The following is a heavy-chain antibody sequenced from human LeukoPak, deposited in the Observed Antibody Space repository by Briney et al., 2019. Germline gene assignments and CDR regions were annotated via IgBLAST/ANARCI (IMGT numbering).Heavy chain of an antibody. CDR2: ISYSGST. CDR3: ARQEVVSMLYGFDS. D-gene: IGHD2-8*01. V-gene: IGHV4-39*01. Sequence: SETLSLTCTVSDVSISSSTYFWGWIRQPPGEGLEWIGSISYSGSTYYTPSLKSRVSISADTPKNHFSLQLCSVTAADTAVYYCARQEVVSMLYGFDSWGQGTLVTVSS. J-gene: IGHJ5*01. CDR1: DVSISSSTYF.